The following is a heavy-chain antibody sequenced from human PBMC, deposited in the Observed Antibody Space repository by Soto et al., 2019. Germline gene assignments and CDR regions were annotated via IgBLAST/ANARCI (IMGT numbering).Heavy chain of an antibody. CDR3: ARESGIAARPIPHDY. CDR1: GFTFSSYS. V-gene: IGHV3-21*01. Sequence: GGSLRLSCAASGFTFSSYSMNWVRQAPGKGLEWVSSISSSSSYIYYADSVKGRFTISRDNAKNSLYLQMNSLRAEDTAVYYCARESGIAARPIPHDYWGQGTLVTVSS. D-gene: IGHD6-6*01. CDR2: ISSSSSYI. J-gene: IGHJ4*02.